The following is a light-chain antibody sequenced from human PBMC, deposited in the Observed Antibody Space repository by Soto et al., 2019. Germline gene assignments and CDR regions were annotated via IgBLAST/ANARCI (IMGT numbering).Light chain of an antibody. CDR2: EVS. J-gene: IGLJ2*01. CDR3: SSYGGSDNLDAL. Sequence: QSALTQPPSASGSPGQSVTISCTGTSSDVGGYNYVSWYRQYPGKAPQLLIYEVSERPSGVADRFSGSKSGNTASLTVSGLQADDEADYYCSSYGGSDNLDALFGGRTKLTVL. V-gene: IGLV2-8*01. CDR1: SSDVGGYNY.